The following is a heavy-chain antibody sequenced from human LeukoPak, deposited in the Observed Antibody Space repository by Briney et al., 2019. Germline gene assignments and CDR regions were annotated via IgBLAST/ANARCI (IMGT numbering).Heavy chain of an antibody. J-gene: IGHJ5*02. CDR1: GGSFSGYY. CDR3: ARGIYCSSASCYAGTDWFDP. CDR2: INHSGST. D-gene: IGHD2-2*01. Sequence: SETLSLNCAVYGGSFSGYYWSWIRQPQGKGLEWIGEINHSGSTNYNPSLKRRVTISGDTSKNQFSMKMSSVTAADTAVYYCARGIYCSSASCYAGTDWFDPWGQGTLVTVSS. V-gene: IGHV4-34*01.